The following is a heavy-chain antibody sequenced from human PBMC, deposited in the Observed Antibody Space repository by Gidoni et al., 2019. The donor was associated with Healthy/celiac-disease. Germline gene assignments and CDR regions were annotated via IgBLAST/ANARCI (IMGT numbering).Heavy chain of an antibody. J-gene: IGHJ4*02. CDR1: GYTSTRYG. CDR2: SSAYNGNT. Sequence: QVQLVQSGAEVKKPGASVKVSCKASGYTSTRYGSSWVRQAPGQGLEWMGWSSAYNGNTNYAQKLQGRVTMTTDTSTSTAYMELRGLRSDDTAVYYCARGEYSGSYYVSGSDYWGQGTLVTVSS. CDR3: ARGEYSGSYYVSGSDY. V-gene: IGHV1-18*01. D-gene: IGHD1-26*01.